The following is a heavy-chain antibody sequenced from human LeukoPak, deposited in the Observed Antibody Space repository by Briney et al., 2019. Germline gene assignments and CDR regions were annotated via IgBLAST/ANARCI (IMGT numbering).Heavy chain of an antibody. D-gene: IGHD4-17*01. CDR1: GFTFSSYG. J-gene: IGHJ1*01. CDR2: ISGRGGST. Sequence: GGSLRLSCAASGFTFSSYGMSWVRQAPGKGLEWVSAISGRGGSTYYADSVKGRFTISRDNSKNTLYLQMNSLRAEDTAVYYCARLPDDYGDYKYFQHWGQGTLVTVSS. V-gene: IGHV3-23*01. CDR3: ARLPDDYGDYKYFQH.